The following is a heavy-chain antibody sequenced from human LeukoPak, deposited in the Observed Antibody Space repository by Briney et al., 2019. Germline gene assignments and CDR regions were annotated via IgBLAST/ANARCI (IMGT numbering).Heavy chain of an antibody. V-gene: IGHV4-4*07. CDR1: GGYTGSHY. CDR2: ISPSGTT. CDR3: ARGDPGISTLPSYYGMDV. D-gene: IGHD3-3*02. Sequence: SETLSLTCTVSGGYTGSHYWSWIRQPAGKGLEWIGRISPSGTTHYNPSLGSRVTMSVDTSKNYFSLRLSSVTAADTAVYYCARGDPGISTLPSYYGMDVWGQGTTVAVSS. J-gene: IGHJ6*02.